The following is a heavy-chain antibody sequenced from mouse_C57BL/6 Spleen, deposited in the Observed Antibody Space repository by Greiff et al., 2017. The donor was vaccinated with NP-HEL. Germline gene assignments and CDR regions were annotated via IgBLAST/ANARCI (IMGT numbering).Heavy chain of an antibody. V-gene: IGHV1-4*01. D-gene: IGHD1-1*01. CDR2: INPSSGYT. CDR3: AREVLRYYYYAMDY. CDR1: GYTFTSYT. Sequence: SGAELARPGASVKMSCKASGYTFTSYTMHWVKQRPGQGLEWIGYINPSSGYTKYNQKFKDKATLTADKSSSTAYMQLSSLTSEDSAVYYCAREVLRYYYYAMDYWGQGTSVTVSS. J-gene: IGHJ4*01.